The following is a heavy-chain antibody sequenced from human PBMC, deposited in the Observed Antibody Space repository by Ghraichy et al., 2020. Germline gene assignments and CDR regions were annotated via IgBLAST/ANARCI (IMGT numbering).Heavy chain of an antibody. D-gene: IGHD2-21*01. CDR2: IKEDGSVK. CDR1: GFIFGTYW. Sequence: GGSLRLSCTVSGFIFGTYWMGWVRQAPGKGLEWVANIKEDGSVKFYVDSVEGRFSISRDNSRDSLFLQMSSLRGEDTAFYYCARVGRGCRSGNCWDFDHWGQGTLVTVSS. V-gene: IGHV3-7*03. CDR3: ARVGRGCRSGNCWDFDH. J-gene: IGHJ4*02.